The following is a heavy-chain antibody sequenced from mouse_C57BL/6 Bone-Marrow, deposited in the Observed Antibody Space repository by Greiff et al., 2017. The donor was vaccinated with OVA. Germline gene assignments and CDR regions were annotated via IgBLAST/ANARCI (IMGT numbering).Heavy chain of an antibody. CDR2: ISSGGSYT. Sequence: EVKVVESGGDLVKPGGSLKLSCAASGFTFSSYGMSWVRQTPDKRLEWVATISSGGSYTYYPDSVKGRFTISRDNAKNTLYLQMSILESEDTAMYYCASGGTWGYFDVWGTGTTVTVSS. D-gene: IGHD3-3*01. CDR1: GFTFSSYG. V-gene: IGHV5-6*01. J-gene: IGHJ1*03. CDR3: ASGGTWGYFDV.